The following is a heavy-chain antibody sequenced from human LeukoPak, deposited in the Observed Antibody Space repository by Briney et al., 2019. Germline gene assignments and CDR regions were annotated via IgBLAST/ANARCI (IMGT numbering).Heavy chain of an antibody. J-gene: IGHJ4*02. CDR3: VSFYETY. Sequence: PGGSLRLSCAASGNYWMHWVRQAPGKGLVWVSHINRDGSRTSYADSVKGRFTISKDNAKNTVYLQMNNLRAEDTAVYYCVSFYETYWGRGTLVTVSS. CDR2: INRDGSRT. V-gene: IGHV3-74*01. D-gene: IGHD2-2*01. CDR1: GNYW.